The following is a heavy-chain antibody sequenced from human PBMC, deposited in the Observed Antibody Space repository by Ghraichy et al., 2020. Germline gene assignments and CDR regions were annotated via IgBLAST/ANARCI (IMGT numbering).Heavy chain of an antibody. D-gene: IGHD6-13*01. V-gene: IGHV4-34*01. CDR2: INHSGST. Sequence: SETLSLTCAVYGGSFSGYYWSWIRQPPGKGLEWIGEINHSGSTNYNPSLKSRVTISVDTSKNQFSLKLSSVTAADTAVYYCASDPSMYSSSWYSGYWGQGTLVTVSS. CDR1: GGSFSGYY. CDR3: ASDPSMYSSSWYSGY. J-gene: IGHJ4*02.